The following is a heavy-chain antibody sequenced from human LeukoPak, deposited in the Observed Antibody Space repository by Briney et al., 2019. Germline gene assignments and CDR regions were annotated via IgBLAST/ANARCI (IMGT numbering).Heavy chain of an antibody. Sequence: ASVKVSCKASGGSFRRYAISWVRQAPGQGLEWMGGIIPIFGTANYAQKFQGRVTMTRNTSINTAYMELSSLKSEDTAVYSCARGRPHGVWGKGTAVTVSS. CDR2: IIPIFGTA. CDR3: ARGRPHGV. CDR1: GGSFRRYA. V-gene: IGHV1-69*05. J-gene: IGHJ6*04.